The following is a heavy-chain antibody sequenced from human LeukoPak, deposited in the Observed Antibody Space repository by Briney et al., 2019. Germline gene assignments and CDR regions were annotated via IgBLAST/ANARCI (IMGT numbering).Heavy chain of an antibody. Sequence: GGSLRLSCAASGCTFSSYAMSWVRQAPGKGLEWVSAISGSGGSTYYADSVKGRFTISRDNSKNTLYLKMTSLRAEDTAVYYCAKDWEYYYDSSGSPFDYWGEGTLVTVSS. CDR1: GCTFSSYA. CDR3: AKDWEYYYDSSGSPFDY. CDR2: ISGSGGST. J-gene: IGHJ4*02. D-gene: IGHD3-22*01. V-gene: IGHV3-23*01.